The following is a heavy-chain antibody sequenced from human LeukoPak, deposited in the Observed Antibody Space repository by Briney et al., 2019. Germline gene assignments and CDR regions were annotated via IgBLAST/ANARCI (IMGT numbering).Heavy chain of an antibody. Sequence: PSETLSLTCTVSGGSMTTHHWNWVRQTPGKGLEWIGYVFDSGRTKENPSLKSRVTLSADTSKNQLSLRLSSVTAADTAVYYCTTIKRGNIFGYFDFWGQGILVTVSS. J-gene: IGHJ4*02. CDR1: GGSMTTHH. D-gene: IGHD5-18*01. CDR3: TTIKRGNIFGYFDF. CDR2: VFDSGRT. V-gene: IGHV4-59*11.